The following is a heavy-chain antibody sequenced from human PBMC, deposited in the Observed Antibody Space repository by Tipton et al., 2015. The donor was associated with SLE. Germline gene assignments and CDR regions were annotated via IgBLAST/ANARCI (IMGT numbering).Heavy chain of an antibody. D-gene: IGHD5-12*01. J-gene: IGHJ4*02. Sequence: TLSLTCTVSGGSISSSSYYWGWIRQPPGKGLEWIGSIYHSGSIYYNPSLKSRVIISVDTSKNQFSLRLNSVTAADTALYYCTRDGGSGYDSWGQGTLVTVSS. V-gene: IGHV4-39*07. CDR3: TRDGGSGYDS. CDR1: GGSISSSSYY. CDR2: IYHSGSI.